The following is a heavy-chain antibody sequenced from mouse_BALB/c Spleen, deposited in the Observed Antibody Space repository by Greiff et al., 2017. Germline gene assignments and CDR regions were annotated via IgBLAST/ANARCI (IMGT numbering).Heavy chain of an antibody. CDR1: GFSLSRYS. J-gene: IGHJ3*01. V-gene: IGHV2-6-4*01. Sequence: VKLVESGPGLVAPSQSLSITCTVSGFSLSRYSVHWVRQPPGKGLEWLGMIWGGGSTDYNSALKSRLSISNDNSKSQVFLKMNSLQTDDTAMYYGARKGDDSSWFAYWGQGTLVTVSA. CDR2: IWGGGST. CDR3: ARKGDDSSWFAY. D-gene: IGHD2-4*01.